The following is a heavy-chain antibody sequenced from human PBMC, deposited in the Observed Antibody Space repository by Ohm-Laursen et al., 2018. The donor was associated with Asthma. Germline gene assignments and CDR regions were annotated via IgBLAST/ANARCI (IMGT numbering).Heavy chain of an antibody. CDR2: ISYDGSKK. D-gene: IGHD1-26*01. CDR3: AKRPGATHPFDY. V-gene: IGHV3-30*18. CDR1: GFIFSSFG. Sequence: SLRLSCAASGFIFSSFGIHWVRQAPGKGLEWVTVISYDGSKKYYADSVKGRFTISRDNSKNTLYLQMNSLRAEDTAVYYCAKRPGATHPFDYWGQGTLVTVSS. J-gene: IGHJ4*02.